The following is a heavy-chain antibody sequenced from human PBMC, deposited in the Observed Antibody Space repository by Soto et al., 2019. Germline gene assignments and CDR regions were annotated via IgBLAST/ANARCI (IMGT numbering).Heavy chain of an antibody. D-gene: IGHD1-26*01. Sequence: SETLSRTCTVSGGSIRSHYWSWIRQPPWKGLESIAYIYYSGSTNYNPFFKSRVNISLDTSRSQFSLQLNSVTAADTAVYYCAAMSTGRVDSGKCGVIDYWGQGTLVTVSS. CDR3: AAMSTGRVDSGKCGVIDY. V-gene: IGHV4-59*11. CDR2: IYYSGST. J-gene: IGHJ4*02. CDR1: GGSIRSHY.